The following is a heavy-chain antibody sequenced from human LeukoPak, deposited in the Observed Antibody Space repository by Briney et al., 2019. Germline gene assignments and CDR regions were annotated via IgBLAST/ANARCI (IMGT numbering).Heavy chain of an antibody. D-gene: IGHD2-15*01. V-gene: IGHV4-39*02. CDR2: IYYSGST. CDR1: GGSITSGSYY. J-gene: IGHJ5*02. CDR3: ARVSCSGGACPFGSWFDP. Sequence: SETLSLTCTVSGGSITSGSYYWGWIRQPPGKGLEWIGSIYYSGSTYYNPSLKSRVTISVDTSNKLFSLKLSSETAADTAVYYCARVSCSGGACPFGSWFDPWGQGTLVIVSS.